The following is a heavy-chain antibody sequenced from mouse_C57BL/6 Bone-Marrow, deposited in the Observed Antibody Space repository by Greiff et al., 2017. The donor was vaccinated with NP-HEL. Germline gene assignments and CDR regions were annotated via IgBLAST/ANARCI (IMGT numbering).Heavy chain of an antibody. J-gene: IGHJ2*01. CDR3: ARVEIYYGSTFDY. D-gene: IGHD1-1*01. CDR2: ISYDGSH. V-gene: IGHV3-6*01. CDR1: GYSITSGYY. Sequence: DVKLQESGPGLVKPSQSLSLTCSVTGYSITSGYYWNWIRQFPGNKLEWMGYISYDGSHNYNPSLKNRISITRDPSKNQFFLTLNSVSTEDTATYYGARVEIYYGSTFDYWGQGTTLTVSS.